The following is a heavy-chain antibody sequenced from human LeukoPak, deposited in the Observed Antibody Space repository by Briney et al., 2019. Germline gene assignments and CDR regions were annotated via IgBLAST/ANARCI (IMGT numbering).Heavy chain of an antibody. Sequence: SETLSLTCTVSGGSISSGGYYWSWIRQHPGKGLEWIGYTYYSGSTYYNPSLKSRVTISVDTSKNQFSLKRSSVTAADTAVYYCARGGVAVGGTNYFDYWGQGTLVTVSS. V-gene: IGHV4-31*03. CDR3: ARGGVAVGGTNYFDY. J-gene: IGHJ4*02. CDR1: GGSISSGGYY. CDR2: TYYSGST. D-gene: IGHD6-19*01.